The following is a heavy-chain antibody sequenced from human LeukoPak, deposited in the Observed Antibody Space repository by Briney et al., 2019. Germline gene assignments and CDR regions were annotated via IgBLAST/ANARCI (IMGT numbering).Heavy chain of an antibody. D-gene: IGHD4-17*01. V-gene: IGHV5-51*01. CDR1: GYSFTYW. CDR3: ARGGDYGAPDY. J-gene: IGHJ4*02. CDR2: IYPGDSDT. Sequence: PGESLKISCKGSGYSFTYWIGWVRQMPGKGPEWMGIIYPGDSDTRYSPSLQGQVTISADKSISTAYLQWSSLKVSDTAMYYCARGGDYGAPDYWGQGTLVTVSS.